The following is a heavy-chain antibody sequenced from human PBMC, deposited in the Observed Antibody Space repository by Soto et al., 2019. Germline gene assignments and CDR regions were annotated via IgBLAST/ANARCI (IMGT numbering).Heavy chain of an antibody. Sequence: QRQLQESGPGLVKPSETLSLTCTVSGGSISSNSYYWGWIRQPPGKGLEWIGNIYYSGSTYYNPSLKSRVTMSVDTSKSQFSLNVSSVTAADTAVYYCAANWGLGFDYWGQGTLVTVSS. CDR1: GGSISSNSYY. V-gene: IGHV4-39*01. D-gene: IGHD7-27*01. J-gene: IGHJ4*02. CDR3: AANWGLGFDY. CDR2: IYYSGST.